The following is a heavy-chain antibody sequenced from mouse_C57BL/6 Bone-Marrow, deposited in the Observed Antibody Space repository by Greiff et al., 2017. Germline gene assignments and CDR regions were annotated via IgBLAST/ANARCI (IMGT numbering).Heavy chain of an antibody. J-gene: IGHJ4*01. Sequence: EVKVEESGGGLVKPGGSLKLSCAASGFTFSDYGMHWVRQAPGKGLEWVAYISSGSSTIYYADKVKGRFTISRDNAKNTLFLQMTSLRSEDTAMYYCAITTVVATDAMDYWGQGTSVTVSA. CDR2: ISSGSSTI. CDR1: GFTFSDYG. V-gene: IGHV5-17*01. CDR3: AITTVVATDAMDY. D-gene: IGHD1-1*01.